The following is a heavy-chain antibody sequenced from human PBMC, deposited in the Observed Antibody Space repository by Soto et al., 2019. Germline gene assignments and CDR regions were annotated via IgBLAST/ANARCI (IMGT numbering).Heavy chain of an antibody. CDR2: SRNRVEGYTT. CDR3: GEGATGMDPLQH. Sequence: GGSLRLSCAASGSTISDHFMDWVRQAPGKGLEWVGRSRNRVEGYTTEYAASVKGRFTISRDDSKNALYLEMSSLVNEDTAVYYCGEGATGMDPLQHWGQGTLVTVSS. CDR1: GSTISDHF. V-gene: IGHV3-72*01. J-gene: IGHJ1*01. D-gene: IGHD6-13*01.